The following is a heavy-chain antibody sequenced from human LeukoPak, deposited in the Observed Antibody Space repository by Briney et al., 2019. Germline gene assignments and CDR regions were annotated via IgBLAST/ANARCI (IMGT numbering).Heavy chain of an antibody. J-gene: IGHJ4*02. CDR2: IYYSGST. V-gene: IGHV4-39*01. Sequence: SETLSLTCAVSGASISNNRYYWGWIRQPPGKGLEWIGSIYYSGSTYYNPSLKSRVTISVDRSKNQFSLRLSSVTAADTAVYYCARHGPVYTYGHWNYWGQGTLVTVSS. CDR3: ARHGPVYTYGHWNY. D-gene: IGHD5-18*01. CDR1: GASISNNRYY.